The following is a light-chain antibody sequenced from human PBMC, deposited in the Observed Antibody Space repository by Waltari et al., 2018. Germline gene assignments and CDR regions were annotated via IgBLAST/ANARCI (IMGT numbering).Light chain of an antibody. CDR1: QSINSY. CDR2: AAS. J-gene: IGKJ1*01. Sequence: DIQMTQSSSSLSASVGDRVTITCRASQSINSYLNWYQQKPGKAPKLLIYAASSLHSGVPSRFSASGSGTDFTLTISNLQPEDFATYYCQRSYSTPRTFGQGTKVEIK. V-gene: IGKV1-39*01. CDR3: QRSYSTPRT.